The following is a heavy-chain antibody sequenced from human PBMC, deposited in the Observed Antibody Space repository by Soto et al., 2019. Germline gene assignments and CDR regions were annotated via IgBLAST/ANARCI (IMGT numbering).Heavy chain of an antibody. J-gene: IGHJ3*02. Sequence: QVQLQESGPGLVKPSQTLSLSCTVSGGSISSGAYYWSWIRQHPGKGLEWIGYIYYSGTTYYNPSLKRRVTMSVDTSKNQLSLKRSSVTAADTAVYYCAREPDTATDDAVDIWGQGTMVTVSS. CDR2: IYYSGTT. CDR1: GGSISSGAYY. D-gene: IGHD5-18*01. CDR3: AREPDTATDDAVDI. V-gene: IGHV4-31*03.